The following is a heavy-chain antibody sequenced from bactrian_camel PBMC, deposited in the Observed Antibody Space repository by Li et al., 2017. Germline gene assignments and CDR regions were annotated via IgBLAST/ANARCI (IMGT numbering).Heavy chain of an antibody. CDR2: IYTGGGTT. CDR1: GDTWSIGR. V-gene: IGHV3S54*01. Sequence: VQLVESGGGTVQAGGDLRLSCSASGDTWSIGRMAWFRQVPGKERKGIAAIYTGGGTTYYADSVKGRFTISRDNAQRNLYLQMNNLKPDDTAMYHCAADTLFVCSSGTYSYWGQGTQVTVS. CDR3: AADTLFVCSSGTYSY. J-gene: IGHJ4*01. D-gene: IGHD3*01.